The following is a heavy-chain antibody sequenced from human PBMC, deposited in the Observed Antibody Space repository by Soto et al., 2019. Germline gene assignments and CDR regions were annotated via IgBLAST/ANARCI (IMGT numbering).Heavy chain of an antibody. CDR2: MNPNSGNT. Sequence: QVQLVQSGAEVKKPGASVKVSCKASGYTFTSYDINWVRQATEQGLEWMGWMNPNSGNTGYAQKFQGRVTMTRNTSISTAYMELSSLRSEDTAVYYCARDVATITYYYYGMDVWGQGTTVTVSS. CDR1: GYTFTSYD. CDR3: ARDVATITYYYYGMDV. D-gene: IGHD5-12*01. V-gene: IGHV1-8*01. J-gene: IGHJ6*02.